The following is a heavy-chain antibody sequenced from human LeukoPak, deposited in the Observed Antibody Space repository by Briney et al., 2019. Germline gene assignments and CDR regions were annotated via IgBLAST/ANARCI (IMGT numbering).Heavy chain of an antibody. Sequence: GGSLRLSCAASGFTFDDYAMHWVRQAPGKGLEWVSLISWDGGSTYYADSVKGRFTISRDNSKNSLYLQMNSLRAEDTALYYCAKTHYYYDSSGFDYWGQGTLVTVSS. CDR2: ISWDGGST. CDR1: GFTFDDYA. CDR3: AKTHYYYDSSGFDY. J-gene: IGHJ4*02. D-gene: IGHD3-22*01. V-gene: IGHV3-43D*03.